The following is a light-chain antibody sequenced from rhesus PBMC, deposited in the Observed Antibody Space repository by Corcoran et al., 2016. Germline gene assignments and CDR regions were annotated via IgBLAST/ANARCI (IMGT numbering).Light chain of an antibody. Sequence: DIQMTQSPSSLSASVGDTVTITCRASQGISSYLNWFQQKPGKDPKLLIYDASSLESGVPSRFSGSGSGTDFTLTISSLQPEDFAAYYCLQHNSYPLTFGGGTEVEIK. J-gene: IGKJ4*01. CDR1: QGISSY. V-gene: IGKV1-28*03. CDR3: LQHNSYPLT. CDR2: DAS.